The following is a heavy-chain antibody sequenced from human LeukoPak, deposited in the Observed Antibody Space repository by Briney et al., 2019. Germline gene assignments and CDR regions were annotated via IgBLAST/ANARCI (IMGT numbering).Heavy chain of an antibody. CDR1: GFTFSNHG. Sequence: PGRSLRLSCAASGFTFSNHGMHWVRQAPGKGPEWVALIWYDGSNKYYGDSVKGRFTISRDNSKNTVYLQMNSLRAEDTGVYYCARDRLEAVIDDDYFDYWGQGTLVTVSS. J-gene: IGHJ4*02. CDR2: IWYDGSNK. CDR3: ARDRLEAVIDDDYFDY. V-gene: IGHV3-33*01. D-gene: IGHD2-21*01.